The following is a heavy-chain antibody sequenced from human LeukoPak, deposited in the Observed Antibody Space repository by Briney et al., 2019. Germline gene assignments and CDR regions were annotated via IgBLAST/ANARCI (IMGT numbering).Heavy chain of an antibody. CDR3: ARGAPYYDILTGYRKNWFDP. CDR1: GGSFSGYY. CDR2: INHSGST. D-gene: IGHD3-9*01. V-gene: IGHV4-34*01. Sequence: SETLSLTCAVYGGSFSGYYWSWIRQPPGKGLEWIGEINHSGSTNYNPSLKSRVTISVDTSKNQFSLKLSSVTAADTAVYYCARGAPYYDILTGYRKNWFDPWGQGTLVTVSS. J-gene: IGHJ5*02.